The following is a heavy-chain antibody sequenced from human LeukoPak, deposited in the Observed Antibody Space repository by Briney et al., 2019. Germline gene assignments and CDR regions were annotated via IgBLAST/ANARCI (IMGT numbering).Heavy chain of an antibody. CDR2: INHSGST. CDR3: ARATPDYYYDSSGYYYSEDY. CDR1: GASFSDYY. J-gene: IGHJ4*02. D-gene: IGHD3-22*01. Sequence: PSETLSLTSAVYGASFSDYYWSWIRQPPGKGLEWIGEINHSGSTNYNPSLKSRVTISVDTSKNQFSLKLSSVTAADTAVYYCARATPDYYYDSSGYYYSEDYWGQGTLVTVSS. V-gene: IGHV4-34*01.